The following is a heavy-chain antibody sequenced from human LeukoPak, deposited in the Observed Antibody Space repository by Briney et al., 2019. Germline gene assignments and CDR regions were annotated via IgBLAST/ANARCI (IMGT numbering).Heavy chain of an antibody. CDR3: ARTGDGTVDY. D-gene: IGHD2-8*02. CDR2: IKQDGREK. J-gene: IGHJ4*02. V-gene: IGHV3-7*04. Sequence: GGSLRLSCEASGFTFSSHWMSWVHQAPGKGLEWVANIKQDGREKYYVDSVKGRFTVSRDNAKNSLYLQMNRLRAEDTAVYFCARTGDGTVDYWGQGTLVTVSS. CDR1: GFTFSSHW.